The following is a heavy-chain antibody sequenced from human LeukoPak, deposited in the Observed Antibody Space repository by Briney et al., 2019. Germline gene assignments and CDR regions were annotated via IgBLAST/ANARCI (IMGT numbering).Heavy chain of an antibody. CDR3: ARDDYGGILDY. CDR2: IKQDGSEK. Sequence: PGGSLRLSCAASGFTFSSYWMSWVRQAPGKGLEWVANIKQDGSEKYYVDSVKGRFTISRDNAKNSLYLQMNRLRAEDTAVYYCARDDYGGILDYWGQGTLVTVSS. J-gene: IGHJ4*02. CDR1: GFTFSSYW. D-gene: IGHD4-23*01. V-gene: IGHV3-7*01.